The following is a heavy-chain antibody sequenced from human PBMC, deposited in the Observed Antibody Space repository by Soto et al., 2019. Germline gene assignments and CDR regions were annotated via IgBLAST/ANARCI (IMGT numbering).Heavy chain of an antibody. D-gene: IGHD6-19*01. Sequence: SETLSLTCSVSGDSISSYYWSWIRQSAGKGLEWIGRTYITGDTNYNPSLKRRVTMSLDASKKKLSLKLSSVTAADTAVYYCAREYTETVDGPTPFYFDYWGQGTPVTVSS. CDR1: GDSISSYY. J-gene: IGHJ4*02. CDR3: AREYTETVDGPTPFYFDY. CDR2: TYITGDT. V-gene: IGHV4-4*07.